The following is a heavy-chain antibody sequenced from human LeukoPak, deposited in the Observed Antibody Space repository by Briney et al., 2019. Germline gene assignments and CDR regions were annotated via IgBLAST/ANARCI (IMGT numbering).Heavy chain of an antibody. Sequence: PGGSLRLSCAASGFTFSSYWMHWVRQAPGKGLVWASRINSDGSSTSYADSVKGRFTISRGNAKNTLYLQMNSLRAEDTAVYYCASEKTYYDFWSGYQNNWFDPWGQGTLDTVSS. CDR1: GFTFSSYW. CDR3: ASEKTYYDFWSGYQNNWFDP. V-gene: IGHV3-74*01. CDR2: INSDGSST. J-gene: IGHJ5*02. D-gene: IGHD3-3*01.